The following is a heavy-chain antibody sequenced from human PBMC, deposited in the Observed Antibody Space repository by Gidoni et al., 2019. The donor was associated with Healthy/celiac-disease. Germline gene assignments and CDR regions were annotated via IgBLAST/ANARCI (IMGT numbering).Heavy chain of an antibody. V-gene: IGHV3-49*04. CDR1: GLPFGDYA. J-gene: IGHJ6*02. CDR2: IRSKAYGGTT. CDR3: TRRRITILTYYYYGMDV. Sequence: EVQLVESGGGLVQPGRSLRLSCTASGLPFGDYAMSWVRQAPGKGLEWVGFIRSKAYGGTTEYAASVKGRFTISRDDSKSIAYLQMNSLKTEDTAVYYCTRRRITILTYYYYGMDVWGQGTTVTVSS. D-gene: IGHD3-9*01.